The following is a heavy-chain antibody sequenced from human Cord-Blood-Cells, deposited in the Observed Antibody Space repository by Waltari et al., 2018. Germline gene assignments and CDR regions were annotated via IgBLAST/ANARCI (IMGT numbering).Heavy chain of an antibody. Sequence: EVKKPGASVKVSCKASGYTFTGYYMHWVRQAPGQGLEWMGWINPNSGGTNYAQKFQGWVTMTRDTSISTAYMELSRLRSDDTAVYYCARARADGDYYYFDYWGQGTLVTVSS. CDR2: INPNSGGT. CDR1: GYTFTGYY. J-gene: IGHJ4*02. D-gene: IGHD4-17*01. V-gene: IGHV1-2*04. CDR3: ARARADGDYYYFDY.